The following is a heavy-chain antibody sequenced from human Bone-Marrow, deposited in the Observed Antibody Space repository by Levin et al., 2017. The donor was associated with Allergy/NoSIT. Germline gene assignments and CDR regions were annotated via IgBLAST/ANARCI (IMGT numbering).Heavy chain of an antibody. CDR2: INPSGGST. J-gene: IGHJ4*02. Sequence: GESLKISCKASGYTFTSYYMHWVRQAPGQGLEWMGIINPSGGSTSYAQKFQGRVTMTRDTSTSTVYMELSSLRSEDTAVYYCARAPSHFDYWGQGTLVTVSS. CDR1: GYTFTSYY. V-gene: IGHV1-46*01. CDR3: ARAPSHFDY.